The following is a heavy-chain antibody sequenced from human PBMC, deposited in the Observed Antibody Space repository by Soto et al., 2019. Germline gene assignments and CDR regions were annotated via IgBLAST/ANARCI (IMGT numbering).Heavy chain of an antibody. J-gene: IGHJ6*02. CDR3: AKDMGYCSSTSCYTGGYYYYGMDV. Sequence: PGGSLRLSSAASGLTFSSYGMHWVRQAPGKELEWVAVISYDGSNKYYADSVKGRFTISRDNSKNTLYLQMNSLRAEDTAVYYCAKDMGYCSSTSCYTGGYYYYGMDVWGQGTTVTVSS. CDR1: GLTFSSYG. CDR2: ISYDGSNK. V-gene: IGHV3-30*18. D-gene: IGHD2-2*02.